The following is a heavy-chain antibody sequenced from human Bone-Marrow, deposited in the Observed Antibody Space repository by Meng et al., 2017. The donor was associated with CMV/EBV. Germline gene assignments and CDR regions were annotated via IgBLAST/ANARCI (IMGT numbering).Heavy chain of an antibody. CDR3: ARTWSYNWTYVGAYYFDY. D-gene: IGHD1-7*01. V-gene: IGHV1-2*02. CDR2: INPNSGGT. Sequence: ASVKVSCKASGYTFTGYYMHWVRQAPGQGLEWMGWINPNSGGTNYAQKFQGRVTMTRDTSISTAYMELSRLRSDDTDVYYCARTWSYNWTYVGAYYFDYWGQGTLVTFYS. J-gene: IGHJ4*02. CDR1: GYTFTGYY.